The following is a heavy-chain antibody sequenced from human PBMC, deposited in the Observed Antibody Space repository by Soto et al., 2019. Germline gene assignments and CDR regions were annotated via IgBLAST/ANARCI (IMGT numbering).Heavy chain of an antibody. CDR1: GFSLSDTTMG. V-gene: IGHV2-26*01. Sequence: QVTLKKSGPVLVKPSETLTLTCSVSGFSLSDTTMGVTWIRQPPRKALEWLAHIFSNDEKSYSTSLMTRLTISKDTSRSQVVLIMTNMDPVDTATYYCARIHSITWGSYFYGMDVWGQGTTVTVSS. CDR2: IFSNDEK. J-gene: IGHJ6*02. D-gene: IGHD3-16*01. CDR3: ARIHSITWGSYFYGMDV.